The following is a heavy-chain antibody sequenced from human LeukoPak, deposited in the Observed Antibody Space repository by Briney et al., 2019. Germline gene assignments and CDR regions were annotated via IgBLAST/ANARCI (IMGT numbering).Heavy chain of an antibody. J-gene: IGHJ4*02. CDR2: INTDGSTT. CDR3: ARAPKGWELLDY. CDR1: GFTFSTYW. V-gene: IGHV3-74*01. D-gene: IGHD1-26*01. Sequence: PGGSLRLSCAASGFTFSTYWIHWVRQAPGKGLVWVSRINTDGSTTSYADSVKGRFTISRDNAKNSLYLQMNSLRAEDTAVYYCARAPKGWELLDYWGQGTLVTVSS.